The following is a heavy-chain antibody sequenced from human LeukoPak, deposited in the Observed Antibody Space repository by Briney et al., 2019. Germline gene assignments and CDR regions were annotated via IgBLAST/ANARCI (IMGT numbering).Heavy chain of an antibody. D-gene: IGHD5-12*01. CDR2: IKQDGSES. V-gene: IGHV3-7*01. CDR1: GFTISDFW. Sequence: GGSLRLSCAASGFTISDFWMNWVRQAPGKGLEWTANIKQDGSESFYVDSVRGRFTISRSNTNNFLYLQMSSLRAEDTAVYYCARGGRRYSGYASYAFDVWGQGTMVTVSS. CDR3: ARGGRRYSGYASYAFDV. J-gene: IGHJ3*01.